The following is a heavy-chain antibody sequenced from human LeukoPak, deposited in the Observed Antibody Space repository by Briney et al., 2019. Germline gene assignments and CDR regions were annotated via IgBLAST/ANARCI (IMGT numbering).Heavy chain of an antibody. CDR2: IHYSGSS. CDR1: GGSISSNSYH. V-gene: IGHV4-39*07. CDR3: ARGRYIYGNAFDY. Sequence: SETLSLTCIVSGGSISSNSYHWGWLRQPPGKGLEWIGSIHYSGSSNYNPSLKSRVTISVDTSKNQFSLKLSSVTAADTAVYYCARGRYIYGNAFDYWGQGTLVTVSS. D-gene: IGHD5-18*01. J-gene: IGHJ4*02.